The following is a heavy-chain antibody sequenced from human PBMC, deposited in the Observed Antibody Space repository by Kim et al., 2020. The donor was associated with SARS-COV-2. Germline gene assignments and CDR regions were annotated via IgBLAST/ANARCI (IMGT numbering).Heavy chain of an antibody. Sequence: AQKFQGRVTITADKSTSTAYMELSSLRSEDTAVYYCARDSGYDFGGTFDYWGQGTLVTVSS. CDR3: ARDSGYDFGGTFDY. D-gene: IGHD5-12*01. J-gene: IGHJ4*02. V-gene: IGHV1-69*04.